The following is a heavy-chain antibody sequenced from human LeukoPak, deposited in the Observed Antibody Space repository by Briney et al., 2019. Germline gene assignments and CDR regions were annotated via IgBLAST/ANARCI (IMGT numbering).Heavy chain of an antibody. CDR3: ARSSRYYYYMDV. V-gene: IGHV1-8*03. CDR2: MNPNSGNT. J-gene: IGHJ6*03. Sequence: GASVKVSCKASGYTFTSYDINWVRQATGQGLEWMGWMNPNSGNTGYAQKFQGRVTITRNTSISTAYMELSSLRSEDTAVYYCARSSRYYYYMDVWGKGTTVTVSS. D-gene: IGHD6-13*01. CDR1: GYTFTSYD.